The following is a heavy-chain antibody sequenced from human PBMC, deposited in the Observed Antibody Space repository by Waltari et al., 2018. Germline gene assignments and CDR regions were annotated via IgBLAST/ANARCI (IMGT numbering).Heavy chain of an antibody. Sequence: EVQLVESGGGLVQPGGSLRLSCAASGFTFSSYSMNWVRQAPGKGLEWVSYISSSSSTIYYADSVKGRFTISRDNAKNSLYLQMNSLRAEDTAVYYCARDGGPIWGSSNWFDPWGQGTLVTVSS. D-gene: IGHD3-16*01. J-gene: IGHJ5*02. CDR2: ISSSSSTI. CDR3: ARDGGPIWGSSNWFDP. V-gene: IGHV3-48*01. CDR1: GFTFSSYS.